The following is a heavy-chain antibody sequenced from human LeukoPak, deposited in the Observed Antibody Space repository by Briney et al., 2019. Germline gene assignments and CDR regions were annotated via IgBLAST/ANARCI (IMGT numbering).Heavy chain of an antibody. CDR2: IYYTGST. D-gene: IGHD6-19*01. V-gene: IGHV4-59*01. CDR1: GGSISTYY. CDR3: ARDGRAGSLFAY. J-gene: IGHJ4*02. Sequence: SETLSLTCTVSGGSISTYYWSWIRQPPGKGLEWIGYIYYTGSTNYNPSLKSRVTISVDTSKNQFSLKLSSVTAADTAIYYCARDGRAGSLFAYWGQGTLVTVSS.